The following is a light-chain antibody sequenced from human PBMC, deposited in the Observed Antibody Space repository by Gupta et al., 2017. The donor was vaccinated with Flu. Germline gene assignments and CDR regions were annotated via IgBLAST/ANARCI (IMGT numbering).Light chain of an antibody. V-gene: IGKV1-39*01. J-gene: IGKJ1*01. Sequence: GDRVTITCRASQSISSYLNWYQQKPGKAPKLLIYAASSLQSGVPSSFSGSGSGTDFTLTIISLQPEDFSTYYCQQSYSTPKTFGQGTKVEIK. CDR1: QSISSY. CDR3: QQSYSTPKT. CDR2: AAS.